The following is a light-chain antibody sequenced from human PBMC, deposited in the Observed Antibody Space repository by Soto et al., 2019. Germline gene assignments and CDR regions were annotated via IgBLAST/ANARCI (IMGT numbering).Light chain of an antibody. Sequence: EIVLTQSPATLSLSPRQRVTLACSASQSISSDLAWYQQKPGQAPRLLIYDASNRATGIPARFSGRGSGTDFTLTIRSLDPEDFAIYYCLQRSNWPSITFGQGTRLEI. V-gene: IGKV3-11*01. CDR3: LQRSNWPSIT. CDR2: DAS. J-gene: IGKJ5*01. CDR1: QSISSD.